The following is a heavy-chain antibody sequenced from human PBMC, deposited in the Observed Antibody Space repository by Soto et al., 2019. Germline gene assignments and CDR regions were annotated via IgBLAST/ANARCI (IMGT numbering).Heavy chain of an antibody. CDR1: GYTFTAYW. CDR2: IYPGDSDT. D-gene: IGHD6-25*01. Sequence: GESLKISCKGSGYTFTAYWIGWVRQMPGKGLEWMGIIYPGDSDTRYSPSFQGQATISADKSISTAYLQWSSLKASDTAMFYCARGGYSGNSKDPFYIWGPGTMVTVSS. V-gene: IGHV5-51*01. CDR3: ARGGYSGNSKDPFYI. J-gene: IGHJ3*02.